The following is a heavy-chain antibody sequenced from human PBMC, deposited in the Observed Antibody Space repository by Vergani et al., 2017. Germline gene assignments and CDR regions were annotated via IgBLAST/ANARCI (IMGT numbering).Heavy chain of an antibody. CDR2: IKSKTDGGTT. Sequence: EVQLVESGGGLVKPGGSLRLSCAASGFTFINACLTWVRQAPGKGLEWVGRIKSKTDGGTTDYAAPVKGRFTISRVDSNNTLYLQMNSLKTEDTAVYYCTTDLAYYDSSGYYYVKLAEFFQHWGQGTLVTVSS. CDR1: GFTFINAC. J-gene: IGHJ1*01. D-gene: IGHD3-22*01. CDR3: TTDLAYYDSSGYYYVKLAEFFQH. V-gene: IGHV3-15*01.